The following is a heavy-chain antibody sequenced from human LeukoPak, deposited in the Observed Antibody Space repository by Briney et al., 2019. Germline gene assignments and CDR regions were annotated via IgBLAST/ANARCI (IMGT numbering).Heavy chain of an antibody. CDR3: ARHVEQWLTPFDY. V-gene: IGHV4-4*07. J-gene: IGHJ4*02. CDR1: GGSISSFY. CDR2: IYTSGST. D-gene: IGHD6-19*01. Sequence: SETLSLTCTVSGGSISSFYWSWIRQPAGKGLEWIGRIYTSGSTNYNPSPRSRVTMSVDTSKNQFSLKLSSVTAADTAVYYCARHVEQWLTPFDYWGQGTLVTVSS.